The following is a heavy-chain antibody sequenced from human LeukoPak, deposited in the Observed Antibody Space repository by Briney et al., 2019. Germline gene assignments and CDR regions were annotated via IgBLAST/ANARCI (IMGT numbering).Heavy chain of an antibody. CDR2: IDHSGST. CDR1: GYSISSGYY. V-gene: IGHV4-38-2*02. D-gene: IGHD3-22*01. CDR3: AKDRGYDSSGYYSY. J-gene: IGHJ4*02. Sequence: PSETLSLTCTVSGYSISSGYYWGWIRQPPGKGLEWTGSIDHSGSTYYNPSLKSRITISVDTSKNQFSLKLSSVTAADTAVYYCAKDRGYDSSGYYSYWGQGTLVTVSS.